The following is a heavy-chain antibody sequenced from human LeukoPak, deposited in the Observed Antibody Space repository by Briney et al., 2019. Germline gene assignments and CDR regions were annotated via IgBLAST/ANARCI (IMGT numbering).Heavy chain of an antibody. CDR2: IIPIFGTA. D-gene: IGHD4-17*01. CDR1: GGTFSSYA. J-gene: IGHJ4*02. CDR3: ARPFGYGDYGPQFDY. V-gene: IGHV1-69*13. Sequence: SVKVSCKASGGTFSSYAISWVRQAPGQGLEWMGGIIPIFGTANYAQKFQGRVTITADESTSTAYMELSSLRSEDTAVYYCARPFGYGDYGPQFDYWGQGTLVTVSS.